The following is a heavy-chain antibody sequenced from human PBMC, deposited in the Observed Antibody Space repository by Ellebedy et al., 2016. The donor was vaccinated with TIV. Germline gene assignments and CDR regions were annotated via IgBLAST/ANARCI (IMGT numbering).Heavy chain of an antibody. CDR2: IYPLDSET. D-gene: IGHD3-22*01. V-gene: IGHV5-51*01. Sequence: GESLKISCQTSGYSFTSNWIGWVRQMPGKGLEYMGIIYPLDSETRYSPSFQGQVTISADKSTGIAYLQWSSLQASDTAVYYCARQHDSSGYSPFDNWGQGTLVNVSS. CDR1: GYSFTSNW. CDR3: ARQHDSSGYSPFDN. J-gene: IGHJ4*02.